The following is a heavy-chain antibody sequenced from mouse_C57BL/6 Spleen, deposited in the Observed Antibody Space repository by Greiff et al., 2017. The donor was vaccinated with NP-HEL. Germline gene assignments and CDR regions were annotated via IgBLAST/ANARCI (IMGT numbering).Heavy chain of an antibody. J-gene: IGHJ4*01. V-gene: IGHV1-80*01. Sequence: LVESGAELVKPGASVKISCKASGYAFSSYWMNWVKQRPGKGLEWIGQIYPGDGDPNYNGKFKGKATLTADKSSSTAYMQLSSLTSEDSAVYFCAREAGLYAMDYWGQGTSVTVSS. CDR3: AREAGLYAMDY. CDR1: GYAFSSYW. D-gene: IGHD3-2*02. CDR2: IYPGDGDP.